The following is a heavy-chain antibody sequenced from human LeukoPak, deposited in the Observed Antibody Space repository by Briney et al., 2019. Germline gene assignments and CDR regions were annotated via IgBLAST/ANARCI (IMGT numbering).Heavy chain of an antibody. CDR1: GFALSSHW. J-gene: IGHJ6*02. CDR2: VNRDGSET. Sequence: GGSLRLSCAASGFALSSHWMAWVRQVPGRGPGWVANVNRDGSETYYLDSVKGRFTISKDNAKNSLYLQMNSLRAEDTALYHCARNNGMDVWGQGTTVIVSS. V-gene: IGHV3-7*03. CDR3: ARNNGMDV.